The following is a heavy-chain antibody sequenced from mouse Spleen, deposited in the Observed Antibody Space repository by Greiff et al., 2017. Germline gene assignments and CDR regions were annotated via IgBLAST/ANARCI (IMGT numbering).Heavy chain of an antibody. J-gene: IGHJ2*01. CDR3: TGYRYDALGY. V-gene: IGHV14-4*01. CDR2: IDPEIGDT. D-gene: IGHD2-14*01. CDR1: GFNIKDDY. Sequence: EVQLQQSGAELVRPGASVKLSCTASGFNIKDDYMHWVKQRPEQGLEWIGWIDPEIGDTEYASKFQGKATITADTSSNTAYLQLSSLTSEDTAVYYCTGYRYDALGYWGQGTTLTVSS.